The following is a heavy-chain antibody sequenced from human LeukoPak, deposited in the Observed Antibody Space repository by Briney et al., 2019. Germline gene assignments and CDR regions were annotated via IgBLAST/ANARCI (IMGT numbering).Heavy chain of an antibody. CDR1: GLIFSSYY. Sequence: GGSLRLSRSASGLIFSSYYMHWVRQAPGKGLEYVSAITTNGGSTYYADSVKGRFTISRDNSKNTLYLQMSSLRADDTAVYYCVKDLRGLHQVDRGMYFDYWGQGTLVTVSS. D-gene: IGHD3-10*01. V-gene: IGHV3-64D*09. J-gene: IGHJ4*02. CDR3: VKDLRGLHQVDRGMYFDY. CDR2: ITTNGGST.